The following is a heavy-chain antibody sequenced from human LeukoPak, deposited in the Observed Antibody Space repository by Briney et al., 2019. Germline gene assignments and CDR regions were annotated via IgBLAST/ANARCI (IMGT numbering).Heavy chain of an antibody. D-gene: IGHD5-18*01. V-gene: IGHV1-69*13. CDR2: IIPIFGTA. Sequence: SVKVSCKASGGTFSSYAISWVRQAPGQGLEWMGGIIPIFGTANYAQKFQGRVTITADESTSTAYMELSSLRSEDTAVYYCAREGGTAMVTRYNWFDPWGQGTLVTVSS. CDR3: AREGGTAMVTRYNWFDP. J-gene: IGHJ5*02. CDR1: GGTFSSYA.